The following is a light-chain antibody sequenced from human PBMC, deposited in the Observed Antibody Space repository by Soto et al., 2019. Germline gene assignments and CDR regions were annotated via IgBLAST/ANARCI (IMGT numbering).Light chain of an antibody. CDR3: QHAPRFTIT. J-gene: IGKJ5*01. V-gene: IGKV1-39*01. CDR2: ASS. CDR1: QSITTH. Sequence: DIQMTQSPSSLSASVGDLVTIPCRASQSITTHVNWYQQQPGRAPNLRSYASSGLQSWVPSRGSGRGAWTDCTRTISSLPPEAFATYYGQHAPRFTITFGQGTRLEI.